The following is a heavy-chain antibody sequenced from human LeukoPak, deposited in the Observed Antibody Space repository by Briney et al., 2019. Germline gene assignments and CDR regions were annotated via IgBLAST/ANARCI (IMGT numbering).Heavy chain of an antibody. J-gene: IGHJ4*02. D-gene: IGHD6-25*01. V-gene: IGHV3-7*04. CDR1: GLTISSHW. CDR3: ARGRVAASY. CDR2: IKADGSEM. Sequence: GGSPRLSCEASGLTISSHWMSWVRQCPGKGLEWVASIKADGSEMYYVDSVKGRFTISRDNARNSLYLQMNSLRAEDTSVYYCARGRVAASYWSQGTLVTVSS.